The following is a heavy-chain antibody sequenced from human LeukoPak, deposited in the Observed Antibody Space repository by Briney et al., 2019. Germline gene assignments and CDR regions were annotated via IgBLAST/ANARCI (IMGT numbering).Heavy chain of an antibody. V-gene: IGHV3-73*01. Sequence: PGGSLKLSCAASGFTFSGSAMHWVRQASGKGWNGFGRFKSKANSYATAYAASVKGRFTISRDDSKNTAYLQMNSLKTEDTAVYYCTRQSGVTTSTSTFDYWGQGTLVTVSS. CDR2: FKSKANSYAT. CDR3: TRQSGVTTSTSTFDY. D-gene: IGHD4-17*01. J-gene: IGHJ4*02. CDR1: GFTFSGSA.